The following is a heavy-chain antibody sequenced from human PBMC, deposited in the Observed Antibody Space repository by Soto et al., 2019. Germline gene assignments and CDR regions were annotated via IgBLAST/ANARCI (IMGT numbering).Heavy chain of an antibody. J-gene: IGHJ6*02. Sequence: EVQLVESGGGLVQPGGSLRLSCAASGFTFSRYDMHWVRQATGKGLEWVSAIGTAGDTYYSGSVKGRFTIARENAKNSLXHQMNRPGDGDPAVYYCVRDKWIQLCAGGSGYGMDVWGQGTTVTVSS. CDR2: IGTAGDT. CDR1: GFTFSRYD. V-gene: IGHV3-13*01. D-gene: IGHD5-18*01. CDR3: VRDKWIQLCAGGSGYGMDV.